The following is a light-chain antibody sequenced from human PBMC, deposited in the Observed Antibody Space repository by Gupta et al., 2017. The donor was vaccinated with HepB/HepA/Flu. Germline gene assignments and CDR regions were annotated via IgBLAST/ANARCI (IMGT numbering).Light chain of an antibody. CDR2: SAS. J-gene: IGKJ4*01. Sequence: IQMTQSPSSLSASVGDRVTITCRASQIISSYLNWYQQKPGKAPKLLIYSASSLLRGVPSRCNGSGSGTDVTLTIRRLQPEDFATYYCQQSETTPITFGGGTKLEIK. CDR3: QQSETTPIT. CDR1: QIISSY. V-gene: IGKV1-39*01.